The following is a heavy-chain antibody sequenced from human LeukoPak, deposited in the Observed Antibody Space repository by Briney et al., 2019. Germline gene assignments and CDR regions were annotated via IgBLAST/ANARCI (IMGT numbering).Heavy chain of an antibody. Sequence: APVKVSCKASGYIFTSYGISWVRQAPGQGLEWMGWISTNKGNTNYAQRLQGRVTMTADTSTTTAYMEPRSLRSDGTAIYYCVRDIQWRFDPWGQGTLVTVSS. CDR3: VRDIQWRFDP. J-gene: IGHJ5*02. CDR1: GYIFTSYG. D-gene: IGHD2-8*01. CDR2: ISTNKGNT. V-gene: IGHV1-18*01.